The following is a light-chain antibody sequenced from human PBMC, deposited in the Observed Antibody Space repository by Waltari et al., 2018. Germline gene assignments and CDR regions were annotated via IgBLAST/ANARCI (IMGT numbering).Light chain of an antibody. CDR3: WSDSGSATSL. J-gene: IGLJ3*02. CDR2: YVN. Sequence: QSALIRPPSVSGSPGQSVTISCTGANSDVGSSDFVSWCRQHPGTVPKPMIYYVNIQASGVPDRVSGSQSGNTSSMTISGLQADDEGDSWCWSDSGSATSLFGGETKLPVL. V-gene: IGLV2-11*01. CDR1: NSDVGSSDF.